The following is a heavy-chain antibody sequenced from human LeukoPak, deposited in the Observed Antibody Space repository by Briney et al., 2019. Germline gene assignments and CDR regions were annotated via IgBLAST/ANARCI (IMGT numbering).Heavy chain of an antibody. CDR1: GYTFTSYD. CDR2: MNPNSGNT. Sequence: ASVKVSCKASGYTFTSYDINWVRQATGQGLEWMGWMNPNSGNTGYAQKFQGRVTMTRNTFISTAYMELSSLRSEDTAVYYCARGDMLRGPQLPFDPWGQGTLVTVSS. J-gene: IGHJ5*02. D-gene: IGHD1-26*01. V-gene: IGHV1-8*01. CDR3: ARGDMLRGPQLPFDP.